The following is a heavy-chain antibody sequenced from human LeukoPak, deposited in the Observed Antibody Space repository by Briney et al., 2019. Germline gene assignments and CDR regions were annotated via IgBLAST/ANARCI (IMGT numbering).Heavy chain of an antibody. CDR2: THQGGKT. CDR3: ARLPRIPLFGVAFKFGWTDY. V-gene: IGHV4-39*02. J-gene: IGHJ4*02. Sequence: SETLSLTCNVSGGSVTSKSYYWGWIRQSPDKRLEWIGNTHQGGKTYSNPSLKTRVTVSADASETHFSLRLTSVTAADTAVYYCARLPRIPLFGVAFKFGWTDYWGQGILVTVSS. D-gene: IGHD3-3*01. CDR1: GGSVTSKSYY.